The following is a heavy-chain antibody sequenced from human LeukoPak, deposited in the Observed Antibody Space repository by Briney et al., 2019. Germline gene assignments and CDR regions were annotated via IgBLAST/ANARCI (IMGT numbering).Heavy chain of an antibody. CDR2: IWYDGSNK. CDR1: GFTFSSYG. V-gene: IGHV3-33*01. D-gene: IGHD5-18*01. CDR3: AREDTAMTTDFDY. J-gene: IGHJ4*02. Sequence: GGSLRLSCAASGFTFSSYGMRWVRQAPGKGLEWVAVIWYDGSNKYYADSVKGRFTISRDNSKNTLYLQMNSLRAEDTAVYYCAREDTAMTTDFDYWGQGTLVTVSS.